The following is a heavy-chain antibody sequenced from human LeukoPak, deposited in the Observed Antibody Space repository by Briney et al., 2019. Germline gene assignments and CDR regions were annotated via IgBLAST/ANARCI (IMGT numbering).Heavy chain of an antibody. CDR3: ANYNLEGSYGLGY. V-gene: IGHV3-7*03. CDR2: INQDGTEK. D-gene: IGHD5-18*01. CDR1: GFPFSTYW. J-gene: IGHJ4*02. Sequence: GGPLRLSCAASGFPFSTYWMSWVRQAPGKGLEWVANINQDGTEKYYVDSVKGRFTISRDYAKNSLYLQMNSLRAEDTAVYYCANYNLEGSYGLGYWGQGTLVTVSS.